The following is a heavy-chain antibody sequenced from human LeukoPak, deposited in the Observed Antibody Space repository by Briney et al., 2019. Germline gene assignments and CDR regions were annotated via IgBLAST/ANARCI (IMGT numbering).Heavy chain of an antibody. CDR1: GFTFSSYA. V-gene: IGHV3-23*01. J-gene: IGHJ4*02. Sequence: PGGSLRLSCAGSGFTFSSYAMNWVRQAPGKGLEWVSGISGSGGSTYYADSVKGRFTISRDNSKNTPYLQMNSLRAEDAAIYYCAKDRIWSGYSKYYFDCWGQGTLVTVSS. CDR2: ISGSGGST. D-gene: IGHD3-3*01. CDR3: AKDRIWSGYSKYYFDC.